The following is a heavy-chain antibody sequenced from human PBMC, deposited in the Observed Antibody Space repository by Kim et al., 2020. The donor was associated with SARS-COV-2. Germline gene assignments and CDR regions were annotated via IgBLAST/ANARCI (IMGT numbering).Heavy chain of an antibody. Sequence: ASVKVSCKASGYTFTSYYMHWVRQAPGQGLEWMGIINPSGGSTSYAQKFQGRVTMTRDTSTSTVYMELSRLRSEDTAVYYCASGVGGVGDYGDGYFDYWGQGTLVTVSS. J-gene: IGHJ4*02. CDR3: ASGVGGVGDYGDGYFDY. CDR2: INPSGGST. CDR1: GYTFTSYY. D-gene: IGHD4-17*01. V-gene: IGHV1-46*01.